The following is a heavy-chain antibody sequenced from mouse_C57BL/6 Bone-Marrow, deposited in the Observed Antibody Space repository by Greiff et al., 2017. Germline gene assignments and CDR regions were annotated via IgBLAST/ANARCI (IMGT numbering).Heavy chain of an antibody. J-gene: IGHJ2*01. D-gene: IGHD1-1*01. V-gene: IGHV6-3*01. CDR3: TPSYYYGSPHFDY. CDR1: GFTFSNYW. CDR2: IRLKSDNYAT. Sequence: EVHLVESGGGLVQPGGSMKLSCVASGFTFSNYWMNWVRQSPEKGLEWVAQIRLKSDNYATHYAESVKGRFTISRDDSKSSVYLQMNNLRAEDTGIYYCTPSYYYGSPHFDYWGQGTTLTVSS.